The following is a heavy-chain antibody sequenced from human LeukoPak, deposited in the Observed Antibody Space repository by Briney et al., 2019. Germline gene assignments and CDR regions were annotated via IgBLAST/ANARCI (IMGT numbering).Heavy chain of an antibody. D-gene: IGHD1-1*01. V-gene: IGHV3-23*01. J-gene: IGHJ4*02. CDR2: ISGSGGST. Sequence: GGSLRLSCAASGFTFSSYAMSWVRQAPGKGLEWVSAISGSGGSTYYADSVKGRFTISRDNSKNTLYLQMNSLRAEGTAVYYCASGWGTDYYFDYWGQGTLVTVSS. CDR1: GFTFSSYA. CDR3: ASGWGTDYYFDY.